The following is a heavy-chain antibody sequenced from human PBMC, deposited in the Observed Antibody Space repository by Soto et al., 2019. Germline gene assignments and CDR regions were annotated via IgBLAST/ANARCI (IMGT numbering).Heavy chain of an antibody. CDR2: IVVGTNDT. CDR1: GFIFTNSV. CDR3: AALDFWTVEKNGLHT. J-gene: IGHJ6*04. V-gene: IGHV1-58*01. Sequence: SVKVSCKFSGFIFTNSVVQWVRQARGQGLDWMGRIVVGTNDTAYAQKFQERVSITTDMSTSTAYMELNSLRPDATAIYYCAALDFWTVEKNGLHTWGKVTTVTVSX. D-gene: IGHD3-3*01.